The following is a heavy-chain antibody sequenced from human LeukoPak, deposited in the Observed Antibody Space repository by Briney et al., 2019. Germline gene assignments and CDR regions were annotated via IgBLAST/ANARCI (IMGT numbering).Heavy chain of an antibody. V-gene: IGHV5-51*01. D-gene: IGHD5-12*01. J-gene: IGHJ6*03. CDR1: GYNFPFYW. CDR2: IYPGDSDT. CDR3: ARCYSGFHSGYYMDV. Sequence: GESLKISCKGSGYNFPFYWIAWVRQMPGKGLEWMGTIYPGDSDTRYSPSFQGQVTIAADKSISIAYLQLSSLKASDTATYFCARCYSGFHSGYYMDVWGEGTTVTISS.